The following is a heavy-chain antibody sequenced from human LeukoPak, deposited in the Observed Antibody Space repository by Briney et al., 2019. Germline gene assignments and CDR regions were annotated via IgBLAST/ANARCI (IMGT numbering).Heavy chain of an antibody. CDR3: ARDPNGDYIGAFDF. Sequence: GGSLRLSCTASGFTFRTYAMIWVRQAPGKGLEWVSAIRAGGDTTVYADAVRGRFTISRGNSNNALYLQMNELRADDTAVYYCARDPNGDYIGAFDFWGQGTMVTVSS. J-gene: IGHJ3*01. CDR2: IRAGGDTT. CDR1: GFTFRTYA. D-gene: IGHD4-17*01. V-gene: IGHV3-23*01.